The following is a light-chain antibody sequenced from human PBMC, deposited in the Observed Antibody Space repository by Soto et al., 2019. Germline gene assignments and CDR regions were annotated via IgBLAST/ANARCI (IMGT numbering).Light chain of an antibody. CDR2: GAS. CDR1: QGISSY. Sequence: DIQLTQSPSFLSASVGDRVTITCRASQGISSYLAWYQQKSGKAPKLLIYGASTLQSGVPSRFSGSGSGTEFTLTISSLQPDDLATYYCQQSNNYPFTFGPGNKVDIK. CDR3: QQSNNYPFT. J-gene: IGKJ3*01. V-gene: IGKV1-9*01.